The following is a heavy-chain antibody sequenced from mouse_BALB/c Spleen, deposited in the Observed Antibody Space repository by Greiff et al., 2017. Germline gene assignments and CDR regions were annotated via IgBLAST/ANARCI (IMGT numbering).Heavy chain of an antibody. D-gene: IGHD2-1*01. CDR1: GYTFTSYW. CDR2: INPSNGRT. V-gene: IGHV1S81*02. J-gene: IGHJ3*01. CDR3: ARPDGNYEDWFAY. Sequence: QVQLQQPGAELVKPGASVKLSCKASGYTFTSYWMHWVKQRPGQGLEWIGEINPSNGRTNYNEKFKSKATLTVDKSSSTAYMQLSSLTSEDSAVYYCARPDGNYEDWFAYWGQGTLVTVSA.